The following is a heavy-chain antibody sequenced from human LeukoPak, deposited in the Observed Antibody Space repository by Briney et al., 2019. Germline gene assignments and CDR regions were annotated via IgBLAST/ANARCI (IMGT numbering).Heavy chain of an antibody. J-gene: IGHJ4*02. V-gene: IGHV1-3*04. D-gene: IGHD6-19*01. CDR2: INTDTVNT. CDR1: GYTFTNYA. CDR3: ASIYSSGWYYFDY. Sequence: ASVKVSCKASGYTFTNYAIHWVRQAPGQRLEWMGWINTDTVNTKYSQNLQGRVTITRDTSASTAYMELSSLRSDDTAEYYCASIYSSGWYYFDYWGQGTLVIVSS.